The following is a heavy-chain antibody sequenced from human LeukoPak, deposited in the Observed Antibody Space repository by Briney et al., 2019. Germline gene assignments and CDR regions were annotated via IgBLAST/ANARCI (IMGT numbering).Heavy chain of an antibody. Sequence: SETLSLTCAAYGGSFSGYYWSWIRQPPGKGLEWIGEINHSGSTNYNPSLKSRVTISVDTSKNQFSLKLSSVTAADTAVYYCARAAFQFDYWGQGTLVTVSS. J-gene: IGHJ4*02. V-gene: IGHV4-34*01. CDR2: INHSGST. CDR3: ARAAFQFDY. CDR1: GGSFSGYY. D-gene: IGHD6-13*01.